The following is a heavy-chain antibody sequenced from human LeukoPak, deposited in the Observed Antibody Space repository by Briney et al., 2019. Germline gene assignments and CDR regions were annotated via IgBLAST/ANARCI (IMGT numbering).Heavy chain of an antibody. CDR3: ASQPYYYGSGTILGDY. D-gene: IGHD3-10*01. J-gene: IGHJ4*02. CDR1: GYTFTSYG. V-gene: IGHV1-18*01. CDR2: ISAYNGNT. Sequence: VASVKVSCKASGYTFTSYGISWVRQAPGQGLEWMGWISAYNGNTNYAQKFQGRVTITTDESTSTAYMELSSLRSEDTAVYYCASQPYYYGSGTILGDYWGQGTLVTVSS.